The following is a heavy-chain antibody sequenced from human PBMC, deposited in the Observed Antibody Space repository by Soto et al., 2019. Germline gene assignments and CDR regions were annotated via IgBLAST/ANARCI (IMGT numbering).Heavy chain of an antibody. J-gene: IGHJ4*02. CDR2: ISGSSGTI. V-gene: IGHV3-48*01. CDR3: ARDPLDY. CDR1: GFTFVGFG. Sequence: EVQLVESGGGLVQPGGSLRLSCAVSGFTFVGFGMNWVRQAPGKGLEWVSYISGSSGTIYYADSVKGRFTISRDNAKNSLYVQMNSLRAEDTAVYYCARDPLDYWGQGTLVTVSS.